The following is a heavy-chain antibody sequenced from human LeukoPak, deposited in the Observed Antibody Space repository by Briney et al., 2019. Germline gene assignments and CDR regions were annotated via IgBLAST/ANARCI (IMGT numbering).Heavy chain of an antibody. Sequence: ASVKVSCKASGYTFTNSYMHWVRQAPGQGLEWMGIINPGGGSTTYAQKFQGRVTMTRDTSTSTVYMELSSLKSEDTAVYYCARGTAAAGTDFVYWGQGTLVTVSS. V-gene: IGHV1-46*01. CDR1: GYTFTNSY. J-gene: IGHJ4*02. D-gene: IGHD6-13*01. CDR3: ARGTAAAGTDFVY. CDR2: INPGGGST.